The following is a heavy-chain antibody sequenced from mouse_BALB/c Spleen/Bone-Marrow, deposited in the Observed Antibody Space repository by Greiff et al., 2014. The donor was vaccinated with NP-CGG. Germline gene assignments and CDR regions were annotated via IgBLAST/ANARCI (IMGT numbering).Heavy chain of an antibody. CDR2: IRNKANGYTT. V-gene: IGHV7-3*02. J-gene: IGHJ1*01. D-gene: IGHD1-2*01. CDR3: ARDRTTATLYWYFDV. CDR1: GFTFTDYY. Sequence: EVQRVESGGGLVQPGGSLRLSCATSGFTFTDYYMSWVRQPPGKALEWLGFIRNKANGYTTEYSASVKGRFTTSRDNSQSILYLQMNTLRAEDSATYYCARDRTTATLYWYFDVWGAGTTVTVSS.